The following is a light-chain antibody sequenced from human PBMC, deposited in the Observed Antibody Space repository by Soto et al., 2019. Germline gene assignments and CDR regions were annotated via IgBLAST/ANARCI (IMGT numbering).Light chain of an antibody. CDR3: QQLNSYSFT. J-gene: IGKJ3*01. V-gene: IGKV1-9*01. CDR1: QGISSY. Sequence: DIQLTQSPSFLSASVGDRVTITCRASQGISSYLAGYQQKPGKAPKLLIYAASTLQSGVPSRFSGSGSGTEFTLTISSLQPEDFATYYCQQLNSYSFTFGPGTKVDIK. CDR2: AAS.